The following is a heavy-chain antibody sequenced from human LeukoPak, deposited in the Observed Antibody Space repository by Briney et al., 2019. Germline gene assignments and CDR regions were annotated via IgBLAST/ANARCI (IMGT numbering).Heavy chain of an antibody. J-gene: IGHJ4*02. CDR3: ARGGEAVAGLFDY. CDR2: IYHSGST. CDR1: GGSISSSSYY. V-gene: IGHV4-39*01. Sequence: SETLSLTCTVSGGSISSSSYYWGWIRQPPGKGLEWIGSIYHSGSTYYNPSLKSRVTISVDTSKNQFSLKLSSVTAADTAVYYCARGGEAVAGLFDYWGQGTLVTVSS. D-gene: IGHD6-19*01.